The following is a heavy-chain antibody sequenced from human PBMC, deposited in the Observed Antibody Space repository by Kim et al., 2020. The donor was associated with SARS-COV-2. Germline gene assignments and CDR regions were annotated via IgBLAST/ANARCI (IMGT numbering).Heavy chain of an antibody. V-gene: IGHV1-69*04. D-gene: IGHD4-17*01. CDR3: ARDGDYGGNSDVFDI. Sequence: QKFQGRVTITADKSTSTAYMELSSLRSEDTAVYYCARDGDYGGNSDVFDIWGQGTMVTVSS. J-gene: IGHJ3*02.